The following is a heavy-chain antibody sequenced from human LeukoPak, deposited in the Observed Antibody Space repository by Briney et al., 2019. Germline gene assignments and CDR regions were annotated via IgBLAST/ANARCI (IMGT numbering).Heavy chain of an antibody. CDR3: AELGITMIGGV. J-gene: IGHJ6*04. CDR2: IKQDGSEK. CDR1: GFTFSDYW. D-gene: IGHD3-10*02. V-gene: IGHV3-7*01. Sequence: GGSLRLSCAVSGFTFSDYWMSWVRQAPGKGLEWAANIKQDGSEKYYVDSVKGRFTISRDNAKNSLYLQMNSLRAEDTAVYYCAELGITMIGGVWGKGTTVTISS.